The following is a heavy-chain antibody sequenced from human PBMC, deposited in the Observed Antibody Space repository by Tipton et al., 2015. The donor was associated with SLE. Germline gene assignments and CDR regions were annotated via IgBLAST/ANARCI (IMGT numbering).Heavy chain of an antibody. CDR1: GFTFSSYA. D-gene: IGHD6-13*01. V-gene: IGHV3-66*01. CDR3: ARVPRIAADAFDI. CDR2: IYSGGST. Sequence: SLRLSCAASGFTFSSYAMHWVRQAPGKGLEWVSVIYSGGSTYYADSVKDRFTISRDNSKNTLYLQMNSLRAEDTAVYYCARVPRIAADAFDIWGQGTMVTVSS. J-gene: IGHJ3*02.